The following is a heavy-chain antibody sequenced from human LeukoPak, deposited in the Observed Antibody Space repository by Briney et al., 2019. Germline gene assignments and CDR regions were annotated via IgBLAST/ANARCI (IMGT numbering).Heavy chain of an antibody. Sequence: GSLRLSCAASGFSFISYGMHWVRQAPGKGLEWVGVISDDGRNKKYADSVKGRFTISRDNSKDTLYLQMNSLRDEDTAVYYCAKRPSDYGDCVTYFDYWGQGTLVTVSS. D-gene: IGHD4-17*01. V-gene: IGHV3-30*18. J-gene: IGHJ4*02. CDR2: ISDDGRNK. CDR3: AKRPSDYGDCVTYFDY. CDR1: GFSFISYG.